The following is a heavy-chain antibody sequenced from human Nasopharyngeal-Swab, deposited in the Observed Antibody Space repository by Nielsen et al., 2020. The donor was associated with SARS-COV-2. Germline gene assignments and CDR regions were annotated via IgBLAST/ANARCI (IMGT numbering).Heavy chain of an antibody. J-gene: IGHJ5*02. Sequence: GESLKIFCAASGFTFSSYWMSWVRQAPGKGPEWVAKIKQDGSEKYYVDSVKGRFTISRDNAKNSLYLQLNSLRAEDTAMYYCAKYTSGWGWFDPWGLGTLVTVSS. D-gene: IGHD6-19*01. V-gene: IGHV3-7*03. CDR1: GFTFSSYW. CDR3: AKYTSGWGWFDP. CDR2: IKQDGSEK.